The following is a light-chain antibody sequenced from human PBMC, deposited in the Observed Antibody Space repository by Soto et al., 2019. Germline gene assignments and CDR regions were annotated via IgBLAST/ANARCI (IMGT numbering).Light chain of an antibody. CDR1: QNIRSH. Sequence: EIVMTQSPATLSVSPGESATLSCRASQNIRSHLAWYQLRPGQAPRLLIYASSTRATGIPARFSGSGSGTEFTLTISSLQSEDFALYFCQVRTDWPPFKYTFGQGTKLEVK. J-gene: IGKJ2*01. CDR2: ASS. V-gene: IGKV3-15*01. CDR3: QVRTDWPPFKYT.